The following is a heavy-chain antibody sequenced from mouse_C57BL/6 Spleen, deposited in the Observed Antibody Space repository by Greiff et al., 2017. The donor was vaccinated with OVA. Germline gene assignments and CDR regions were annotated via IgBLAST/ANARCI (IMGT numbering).Heavy chain of an antibody. Sequence: QVQLQQPGTELVKPGASVKLSCTASGYTFTSYWMHWVKQRPGQGLEWIGNINPSNGGTNYNEKFKSKATLTVDKSSSTAYLQLSSLTSEDSAVYCGGRWGSNYRMDYWGQGTSVTVSS. V-gene: IGHV1-53*01. CDR1: GYTFTSYW. CDR3: GRWGSNYRMDY. J-gene: IGHJ4*01. D-gene: IGHD2-5*01. CDR2: INPSNGGT.